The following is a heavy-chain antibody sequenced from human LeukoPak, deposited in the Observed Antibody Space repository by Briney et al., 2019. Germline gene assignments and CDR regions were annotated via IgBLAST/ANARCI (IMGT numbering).Heavy chain of an antibody. V-gene: IGHV4-4*07. CDR1: GGSIGNYY. Sequence: SETLSLTCTVSGGSIGNYYWNWIRQPAGKGLELIGRIYTTGSTNYNPSLKSRVTMSVDTSKNQFSLKLSSVTAADTAVYYCAREGSRDGYNCFDYWGQGTLVTVSS. D-gene: IGHD5-24*01. CDR3: AREGSRDGYNCFDY. CDR2: IYTTGST. J-gene: IGHJ4*02.